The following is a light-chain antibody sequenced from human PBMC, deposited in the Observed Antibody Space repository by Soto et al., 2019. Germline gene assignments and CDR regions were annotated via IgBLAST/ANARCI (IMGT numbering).Light chain of an antibody. Sequence: QSALTQPASVSGSPGQSITISCTGTSSDVGGYNYVSWYQQHPGKAPKLMIYDVSNRPSGVSIRFSGSKSVNTASLTISGLQAEDEADYYCSSYTSSSTPYVFGTVTKVTVL. J-gene: IGLJ1*01. CDR1: SSDVGGYNY. V-gene: IGLV2-14*01. CDR2: DVS. CDR3: SSYTSSSTPYV.